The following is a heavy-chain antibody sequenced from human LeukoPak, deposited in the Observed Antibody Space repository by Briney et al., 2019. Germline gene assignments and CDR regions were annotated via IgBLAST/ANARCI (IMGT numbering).Heavy chain of an antibody. V-gene: IGHV4-59*12. CDR2: IYYSGST. J-gene: IGHJ3*02. D-gene: IGHD2-2*01. CDR3: ARDPGYHDAFDI. Sequence: SETLSLTCTVSGGSISSYYWSWIRQPPGKGLEWIGYIYYSGSTNYNPSLKSRVTMSVDTSKNQFSLKLSSVTAADTAVYYCARDPGYHDAFDIWGQGTMVTVSS. CDR1: GGSISSYY.